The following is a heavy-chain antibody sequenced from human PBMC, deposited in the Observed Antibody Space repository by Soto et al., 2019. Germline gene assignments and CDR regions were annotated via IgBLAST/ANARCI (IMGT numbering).Heavy chain of an antibody. J-gene: IGHJ4*02. D-gene: IGHD1-20*01. CDR2: INYNSGIV. CDR1: GFTLIKYS. Sequence: GGSLRLSCAASGFTLIKYSMNWVRQVPWKGLEWVSYINYNSGIVYYAASVRGRFTISRDNAKNSLYLKMDSLRVGDTVVYYCARDQGNNWDLDYWGQGTQVTVSS. CDR3: ARDQGNNWDLDY. V-gene: IGHV3-48*01.